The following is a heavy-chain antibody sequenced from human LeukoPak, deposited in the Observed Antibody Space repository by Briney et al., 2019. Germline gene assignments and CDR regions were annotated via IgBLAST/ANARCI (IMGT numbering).Heavy chain of an antibody. Sequence: SETLSLTCAVYGGSLSGSYWSWIRQPPGKGLEWIGEINHSGSANYNPSLKSRVTLSIDKSKNQFSLNLNSVTAADTAVYYCARGRRIAAAARYFGYWGQGTLVTVSS. CDR3: ARGRRIAAAARYFGY. V-gene: IGHV4-34*01. CDR1: GGSLSGSY. CDR2: INHSGSA. J-gene: IGHJ4*02. D-gene: IGHD6-13*01.